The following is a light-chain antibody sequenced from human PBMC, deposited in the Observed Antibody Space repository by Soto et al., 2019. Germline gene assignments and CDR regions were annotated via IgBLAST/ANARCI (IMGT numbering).Light chain of an antibody. CDR2: EVT. CDR1: SSDVGAYKY. V-gene: IGLV2-8*01. J-gene: IGLJ3*02. Sequence: QSALTQPPSASGSPGQSVTISCTGTSSDVGAYKYVSWYQQYPGKAPKLMIYEVTKRPSGVPDRFSGSTSGNTASLTVSGLQAEDDADYYCTSYVGNDIWVFGGGTKLTVL. CDR3: TSYVGNDIWV.